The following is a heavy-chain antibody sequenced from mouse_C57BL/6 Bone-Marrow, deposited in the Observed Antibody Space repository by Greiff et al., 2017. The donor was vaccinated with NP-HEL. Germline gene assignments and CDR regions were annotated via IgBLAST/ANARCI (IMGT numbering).Heavy chain of an antibody. J-gene: IGHJ4*01. Sequence: QVQLQQPGAELVKPGASVKLSCKASGYTFTSYWMHWVKQRPGQGLEWIGMIHPNSGSTNYNEKFKSKATLTVDKSSSTAYMQLSSLTSEDSAVYYSARGGTVVARSYYAMDYWGQGTSVTVSS. CDR2: IHPNSGST. CDR3: ARGGTVVARSYYAMDY. CDR1: GYTFTSYW. V-gene: IGHV1-64*01. D-gene: IGHD1-1*01.